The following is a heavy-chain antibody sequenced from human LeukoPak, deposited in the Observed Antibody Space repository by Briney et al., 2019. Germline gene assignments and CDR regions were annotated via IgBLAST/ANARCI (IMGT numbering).Heavy chain of an antibody. Sequence: TGGSLRLSYAASGFTFSSFAMNWVRQAPGKGLEWVSGISGSGGGTYYADSVKGRFTISRDNSKNTLYLQLNSLRAEDTAVYYCAKDKREYTYGAFDYWGQGTLVTVSS. CDR1: GFTFSSFA. CDR2: ISGSGGGT. D-gene: IGHD5-18*01. J-gene: IGHJ4*02. CDR3: AKDKREYTYGAFDY. V-gene: IGHV3-23*01.